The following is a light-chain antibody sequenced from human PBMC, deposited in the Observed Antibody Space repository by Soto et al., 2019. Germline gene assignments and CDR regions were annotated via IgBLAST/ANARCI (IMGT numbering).Light chain of an antibody. Sequence: DIQMTQSPSSLSASVGDRVIITCRASQTISTYLNWYQQKPGKAPKVLIYLASSLQSGVPSRFSGSGSGTDFTLTISSLQSEDFATYYCQQSYSFPWTFGQGTKVEFK. CDR2: LAS. J-gene: IGKJ1*01. V-gene: IGKV1-39*01. CDR3: QQSYSFPWT. CDR1: QTISTY.